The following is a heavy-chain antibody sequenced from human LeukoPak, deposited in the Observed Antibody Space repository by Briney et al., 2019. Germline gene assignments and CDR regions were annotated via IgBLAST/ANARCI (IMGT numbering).Heavy chain of an antibody. CDR3: ARDIDYGGPRDAFDI. J-gene: IGHJ3*02. V-gene: IGHV1-69*01. CDR1: GGTFSSYA. Sequence: GSSVKVSCKASGGTFSSYAISWVRQAPGQGLEWMGGIIPIFGTANYAQKFQGRVTITADESTSTAYMELSSLRSEDTAVYYCARDIDYGGPRDAFDIWGQGTMVTVSS. D-gene: IGHD4-23*01. CDR2: IIPIFGTA.